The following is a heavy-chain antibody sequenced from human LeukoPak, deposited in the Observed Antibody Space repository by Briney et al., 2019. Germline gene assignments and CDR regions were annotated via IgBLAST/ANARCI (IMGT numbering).Heavy chain of an antibody. V-gene: IGHV4-34*01. D-gene: IGHD1-14*01. J-gene: IGHJ5*02. CDR1: GGSFSGYL. CDR3: AGGHRKSFYNWFDP. CDR2: INHSGSA. Sequence: SETLSLTCGVYGGSFSGYLWNWIRQPPGKDLEWLGEINHSGSANYHPSLKSRVTISIDTSKNQVSLSLSSVTAADTAVYYCAGGHRKSFYNWFDPWGQGTLVTVSS.